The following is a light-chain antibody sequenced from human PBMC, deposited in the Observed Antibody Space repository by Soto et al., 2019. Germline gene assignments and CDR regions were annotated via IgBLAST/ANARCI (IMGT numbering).Light chain of an antibody. V-gene: IGLV2-14*01. CDR2: EVT. Sequence: QSALTQPASVSGSPGQSITISCTGTSSDIDTYNYVSWYQQHPGKAPKLIIYEVTNRPSGVSNRFSGSKSGDTASLTISGPRAEDAADYYCSSYTSSTDYVFGTGTKVTVL. CDR1: SSDIDTYNY. J-gene: IGLJ1*01. CDR3: SSYTSSTDYV.